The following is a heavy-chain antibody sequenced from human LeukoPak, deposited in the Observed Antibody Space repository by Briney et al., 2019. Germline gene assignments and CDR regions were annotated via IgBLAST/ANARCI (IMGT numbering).Heavy chain of an antibody. CDR1: GFTFSSYG. J-gene: IGHJ5*02. D-gene: IGHD3-10*01. CDR2: IRYDGSNK. V-gene: IGHV3-30*02. Sequence: GGSLRLSRAASGFTFSSYGMHWVRQAPGKGLEWVAFIRYDGSNKYYADSVKGRFTISRDNSKNTLYLQMNSLRAEDTAVYYCAKESAFGEPDNWFDPWGQGTLVTVSS. CDR3: AKESAFGEPDNWFDP.